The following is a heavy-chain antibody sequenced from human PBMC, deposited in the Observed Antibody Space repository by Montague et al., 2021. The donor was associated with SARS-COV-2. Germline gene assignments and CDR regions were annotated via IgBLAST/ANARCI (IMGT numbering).Heavy chain of an antibody. V-gene: IGHV3-53*04. D-gene: IGHD3-10*01. CDR2: IYSGGST. J-gene: IGHJ6*02. CDR3: ARDLTYGSGRSYYYYGMDV. CDR1: GFTVSSNY. Sequence: SLRLSCAASGFTVSSNYMSWVRQAPGKGLEWVSVIYSGGSTYYADSVNGRFTISRHNSKNTLYLQMNSLRAEDTAVYYCARDLTYGSGRSYYYYGMDVWGQGTTVTVSS.